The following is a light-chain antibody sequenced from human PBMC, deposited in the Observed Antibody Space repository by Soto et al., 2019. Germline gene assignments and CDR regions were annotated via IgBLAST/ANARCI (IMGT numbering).Light chain of an antibody. Sequence: QSALTQPASVSGSPGQSITISCTGTSSNVGGYNSVSWYQQHPGKAPKLMIYDVSDRPSGVSNRFSGSKSGNTASLTISGLQAEDEAEYYCSSYTSSSNAPVVFGGGTKLTVL. CDR2: DVS. J-gene: IGLJ2*01. CDR1: SSNVGGYNS. V-gene: IGLV2-14*01. CDR3: SSYTSSSNAPVV.